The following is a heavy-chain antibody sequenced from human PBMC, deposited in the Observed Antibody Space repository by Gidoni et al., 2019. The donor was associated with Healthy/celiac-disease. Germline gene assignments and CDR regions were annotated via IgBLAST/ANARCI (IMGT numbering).Heavy chain of an antibody. D-gene: IGHD1-26*01. Sequence: EVQLVESGGGLVQPGGSRRRSWAAAGFTFSSYWMSWVRQAPGKGLEWVANIKQDGSEKYYVDSVKGRFTISRDNAKNSLYLQMNSLRAEDTAVYYCARDQVGYADYWGQGTLVTVSS. J-gene: IGHJ4*02. CDR2: IKQDGSEK. CDR3: ARDQVGYADY. V-gene: IGHV3-7*04. CDR1: GFTFSSYW.